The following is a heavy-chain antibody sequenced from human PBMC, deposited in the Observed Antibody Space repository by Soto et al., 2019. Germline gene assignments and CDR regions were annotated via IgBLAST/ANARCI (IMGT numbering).Heavy chain of an antibody. Sequence: ASETLSLTCAVPGGSIISGGYSWSWIRQAPGKGLEWIGYIYHSGSTYYNPSLKSRVTISVDRSKNQFSLKLSSVTAADTAVYYCARRTPAVAFDYWGQGGPVTVSS. CDR1: GGSIISGGYS. CDR3: ARRTPAVAFDY. V-gene: IGHV4-30-2*01. D-gene: IGHD6-19*01. CDR2: IYHSGST. J-gene: IGHJ4*02.